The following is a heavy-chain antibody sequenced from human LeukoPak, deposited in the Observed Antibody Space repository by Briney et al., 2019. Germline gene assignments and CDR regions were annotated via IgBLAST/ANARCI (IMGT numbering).Heavy chain of an antibody. CDR1: GFTFSSYE. J-gene: IGHJ4*02. Sequence: GGSLRLSCAASGFTFSSYEMNWVRQAPGKGLDWVSYISSSGSTIYYADSVKGRFTISRDNAKNSLYLQMNSLRAEDTAVYYCARDMGTGYYSLDYWGQGTLVTVSS. V-gene: IGHV3-48*03. CDR2: ISSSGSTI. CDR3: ARDMGTGYYSLDY. D-gene: IGHD3-9*01.